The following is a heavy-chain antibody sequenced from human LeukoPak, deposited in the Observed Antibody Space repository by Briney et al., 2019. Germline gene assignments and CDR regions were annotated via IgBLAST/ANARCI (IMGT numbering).Heavy chain of an antibody. D-gene: IGHD2-15*01. V-gene: IGHV4-34*01. Sequence: SETLSLTCAVYGGSFSGYYWSWIRQPPGKGLEWIGEINHSGSTNYNPSLKSRVTISVDTSKNQFSLKLGSVTAADTAVYYCERPTRGWRYFDYWGQGTLVTVSS. CDR3: ERPTRGWRYFDY. J-gene: IGHJ4*02. CDR1: GGSFSGYY. CDR2: INHSGST.